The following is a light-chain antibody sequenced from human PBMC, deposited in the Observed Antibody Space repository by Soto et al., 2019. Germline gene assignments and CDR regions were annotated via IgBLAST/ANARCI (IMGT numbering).Light chain of an antibody. V-gene: IGKV3-20*01. CDR2: DAA. Sequence: DIVLTQSPGTLSLSPGDRATLSCRASQRVNYHVAWYQQRPGQAPGLLIYDAANRAPGSPDRCSGSGAGTDVALIISRLESEDFAVYYCQQYGGSPRITCGQGTRREI. CDR3: QQYGGSPRIT. CDR1: QRVNYH. J-gene: IGKJ5*01.